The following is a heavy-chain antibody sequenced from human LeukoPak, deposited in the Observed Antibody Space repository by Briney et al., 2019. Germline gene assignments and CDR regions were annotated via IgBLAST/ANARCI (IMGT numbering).Heavy chain of an antibody. CDR3: ARDSSGSLEY. Sequence: PGGSLRLSCAASGFTFSTYWMSWVRQAPGKGLEWVANIKQDGSDKKYLDSVKGRLTISRDNAKNSLYLQMNSLRSEDTAVYYCARDSSGSLEYWGQGTLVTVSS. V-gene: IGHV3-7*05. J-gene: IGHJ4*02. CDR2: IKQDGSDK. CDR1: GFTFSTYW. D-gene: IGHD1-26*01.